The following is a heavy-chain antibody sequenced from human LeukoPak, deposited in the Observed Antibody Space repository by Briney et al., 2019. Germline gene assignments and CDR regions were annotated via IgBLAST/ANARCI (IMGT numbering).Heavy chain of an antibody. CDR3: ARVSVRWLPRHAFDY. CDR1: GYTFTGYY. V-gene: IGHV1-2*02. D-gene: IGHD5-24*01. CDR2: INPNSGGT. Sequence: ASVKVSCKASGYTFTGYYMHWVRQAPGQGLEWMGWINPNSGGTNYAQKFQGRVTMTRDTSISTAYMELSRLRSDDTAVYYCARVSVRWLPRHAFDYWGQGTLVTVSS. J-gene: IGHJ4*02.